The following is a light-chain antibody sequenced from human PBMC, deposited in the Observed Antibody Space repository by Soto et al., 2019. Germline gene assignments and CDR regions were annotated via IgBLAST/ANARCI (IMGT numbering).Light chain of an antibody. CDR3: LQHNSYPRT. CDR2: AAS. Sequence: PMTPCPSLLPASTGYRVTLTCRASQGISSYLGWYQQKPGKAPKRLIYAASSLQSGVPSRFSGSGSGTEFTLTISSLQPEDFATYYCLQHNSYPRTFGQGAKVDIK. J-gene: IGKJ1*01. CDR1: QGISSY. V-gene: IGKV1-17*01.